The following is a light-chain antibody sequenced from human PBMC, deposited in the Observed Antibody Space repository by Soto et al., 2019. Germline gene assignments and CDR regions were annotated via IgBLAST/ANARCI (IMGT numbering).Light chain of an antibody. CDR2: KAS. CDR1: QNIMTW. CDR3: QQANIFPLT. V-gene: IGKV1-5*03. Sequence: DIQLTQSPSTLSASVGDRVTITCRASQNIMTWLAWYQQKPGKAPKLLIYKASDLDVGVPSRFSGSGSATEFTLTISSLQPEDFATYYCQQANIFPLTFGGGTKVDIK. J-gene: IGKJ4*01.